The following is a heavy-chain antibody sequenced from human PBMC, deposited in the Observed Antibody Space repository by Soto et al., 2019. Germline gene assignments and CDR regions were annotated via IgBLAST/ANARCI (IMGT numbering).Heavy chain of an antibody. CDR3: ARHVPHIVGASDY. CDR1: GGSISSSSYY. V-gene: IGHV4-39*01. J-gene: IGHJ4*02. D-gene: IGHD1-26*01. Sequence: QLQLQESGPGLVKPSETLSLTCTVSGGSISSSSYYWGWIRQPPGKGLEWIGSIYYSGSTYYNPSLTSRVTISVDTSKNQFSLTLSSVTAADTAVDYCARHVPHIVGASDYWGQGTLVSVSS. CDR2: IYYSGST.